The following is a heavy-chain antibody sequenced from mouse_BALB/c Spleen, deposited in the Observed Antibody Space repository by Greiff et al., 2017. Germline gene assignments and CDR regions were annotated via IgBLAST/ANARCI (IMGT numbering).Heavy chain of an antibody. D-gene: IGHD2-1*01. CDR1: GFTFSNYW. J-gene: IGHJ3*01. CDR3: TRNYGNYEWFAY. CDR2: IRLKSNNYAT. Sequence: EVKLMESGGGLVQPGGSMKLSCVASGFTFSNYWMNWVRQSPEKGLEWVAEIRLKSNNYATHYAESVKGRFTISRDDSKSSVYLQMNNLRAEDTGIYYCTRNYGNYEWFAYWGQGTLVTVSA. V-gene: IGHV6-6*02.